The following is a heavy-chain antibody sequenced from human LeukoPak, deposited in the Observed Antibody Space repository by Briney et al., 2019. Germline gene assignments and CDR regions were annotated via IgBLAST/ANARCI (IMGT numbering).Heavy chain of an antibody. Sequence: GGSLRLSCAASGFTFSSSWMTWVRQAPGKGLEWVASIREDGSEKTSVDSVKGRFTISRDNAKNSLYLQMNSLRAEDTAVYYCSRDGGRKEDYWGQGTLVTVSS. J-gene: IGHJ4*02. V-gene: IGHV3-7*01. CDR3: SRDGGRKEDY. CDR1: GFTFSSSW. CDR2: IREDGSEK.